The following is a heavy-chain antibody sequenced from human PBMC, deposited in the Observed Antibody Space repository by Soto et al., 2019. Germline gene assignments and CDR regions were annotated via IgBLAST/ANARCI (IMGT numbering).Heavy chain of an antibody. CDR2: ISYDGSNK. CDR1: GFTFSSYA. CDR3: ARDPLWGTAMVLWYFDL. D-gene: IGHD5-18*01. J-gene: IGHJ2*01. Sequence: QVQLVESGGGVVQPGRSLRLSCAASGFTFSSYAMHWVRQAPGKGLEWVAVISYDGSNKYYADSVKGRFTISRDNSKNTLYLQMNGLRAEDTAVYYCARDPLWGTAMVLWYFDLWGRGTLVTFSS. V-gene: IGHV3-30-3*01.